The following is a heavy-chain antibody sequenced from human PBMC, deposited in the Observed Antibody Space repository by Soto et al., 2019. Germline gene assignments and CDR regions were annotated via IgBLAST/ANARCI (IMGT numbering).Heavy chain of an antibody. J-gene: IGHJ6*02. CDR2: IWYDGSNK. D-gene: IGHD2-15*01. V-gene: IGHV3-33*01. CDR3: ARDNGGSSDSHGMDV. Sequence: GGSLRLSCAASGFTFSGYCMHWVRQAPGKGLEWVAVIWYDGSNKYYADSVKGRFTISRDNSKNTLYLQMNSLRAEDTAVYYCARDNGGSSDSHGMDVWGQGTMVTVSS. CDR1: GFTFSGYC.